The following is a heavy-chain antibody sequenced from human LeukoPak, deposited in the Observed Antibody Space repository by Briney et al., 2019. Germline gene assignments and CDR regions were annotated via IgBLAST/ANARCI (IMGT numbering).Heavy chain of an antibody. V-gene: IGHV3-33*06. CDR1: GFTFSSFG. D-gene: IGHD1-26*01. CDR3: AKDWDPDY. Sequence: PGVSLRLSCAASGFTFSSFGMHWVRQAPGKGLEWVAVISFDGSNKYYGDSVKGRFTISRDNSKNTLYLQMNSLRAEDTAVYYCAKDWDPDYWGQGTLVTVSS. CDR2: ISFDGSNK. J-gene: IGHJ4*02.